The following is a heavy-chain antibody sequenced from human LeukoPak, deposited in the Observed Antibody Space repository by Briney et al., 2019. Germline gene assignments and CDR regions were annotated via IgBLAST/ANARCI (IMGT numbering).Heavy chain of an antibody. CDR2: ISGSGGST. CDR3: ANRPSGWYLTVFDY. D-gene: IGHD6-19*01. V-gene: IGHV3-23*01. J-gene: IGHJ4*02. Sequence: GGSLRLSCAASGFTFSSYAMSWVRQAPGKGLEWVSAISGSGGSTYYADSAKGRFTISRDNSKNTLYLQMNSLGAEDTAVYYCANRPSGWYLTVFDYWGQGTLVTVSS. CDR1: GFTFSSYA.